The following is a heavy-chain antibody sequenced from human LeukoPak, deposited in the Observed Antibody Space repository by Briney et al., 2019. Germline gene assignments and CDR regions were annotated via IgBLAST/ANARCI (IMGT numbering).Heavy chain of an antibody. Sequence: PGGSLRLSCAASGFNFYNYGMHWVRQAPGKGLEGAAFIRYDGSNKYYADSVKGRFTISRDNSKNTLYLQMNSLRPEDTAVYYCAIDLWGNDYWGQGTLVTVSS. V-gene: IGHV3-30*02. CDR3: AIDLWGNDY. D-gene: IGHD7-27*01. J-gene: IGHJ4*02. CDR1: GFNFYNYG. CDR2: IRYDGSNK.